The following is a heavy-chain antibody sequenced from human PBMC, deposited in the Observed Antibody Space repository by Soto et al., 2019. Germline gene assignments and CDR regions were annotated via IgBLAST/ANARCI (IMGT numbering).Heavy chain of an antibody. V-gene: IGHV6-1*01. CDR1: GDSVSTNSAA. Sequence: SETLSLTCAVSGDSVSTNSAAWNWIRQSPSRGLEWLGRTYYRSKWYNDYAVSVKSRITINPDTSKNQFSLQLNSVTPEDTAVYFCARDLDSSGYCDYWGQGILVTVSS. CDR2: TYYRSKWYN. J-gene: IGHJ4*02. CDR3: ARDLDSSGYCDY. D-gene: IGHD3-22*01.